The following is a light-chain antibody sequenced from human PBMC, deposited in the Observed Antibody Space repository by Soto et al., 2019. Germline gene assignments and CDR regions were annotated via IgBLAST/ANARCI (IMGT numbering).Light chain of an antibody. V-gene: IGKV3-20*01. CDR1: QSVSSNY. CDR3: QQYGGSPPYT. Sequence: EIVLTQSPGTLSLSPGERATLSCRASQSVSSNYLAWYQQTPGQAPSLLIYGASRRATGIPDRFSGSGSGTDCKLTISTLEPEDFAVFYCQQYGGSPPYTFGQRTKLETK. CDR2: GAS. J-gene: IGKJ2*01.